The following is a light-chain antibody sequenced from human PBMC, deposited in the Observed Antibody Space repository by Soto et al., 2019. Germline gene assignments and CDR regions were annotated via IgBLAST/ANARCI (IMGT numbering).Light chain of an antibody. CDR3: CSYAGSSTPGV. V-gene: IGLV2-23*02. CDR2: DVS. Sequence: QSALTQPASVSGSPGQSITISCTGTSSDVGSYNLVSWYQQHPGKAPKLMIYDVSKRPSGVSNRFSGSKSGNTASLTSSGLQAEDEADYYCCSYAGSSTPGVFGGGTKVTVL. CDR1: SSDVGSYNL. J-gene: IGLJ3*02.